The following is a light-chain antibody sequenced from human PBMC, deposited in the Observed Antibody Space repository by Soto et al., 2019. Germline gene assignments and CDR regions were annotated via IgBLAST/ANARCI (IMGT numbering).Light chain of an antibody. CDR3: QQSYSSRP. CDR2: TAS. J-gene: IGKJ1*01. V-gene: IGKV1-39*01. CDR1: QSISSY. Sequence: DIQMAQSPSSLSASVGVRVTITCRASQSISSYLNWYQQKPGKAPKLLIYTASSLQSGVPSRFSGSGSGTDFTLTISSLQPEDFATYYCQQSYSSRPFGQGTKVEIK.